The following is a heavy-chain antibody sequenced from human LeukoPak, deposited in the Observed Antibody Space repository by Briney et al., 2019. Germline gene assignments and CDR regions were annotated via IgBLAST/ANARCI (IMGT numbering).Heavy chain of an antibody. CDR1: GGSFSGYY. Sequence: SETLSLTCAVYGGSFSGYYWSWIRQPPGKGLEWIGEINHSGSTNYNPSLKSRVTISVDTSKNQFSLKLSSVTAEDTAVYYCARSLLYYYDSSNDYWGQGTLVTVSS. CDR3: ARSLLYYYDSSNDY. CDR2: INHSGST. V-gene: IGHV4-34*01. J-gene: IGHJ4*02. D-gene: IGHD3-22*01.